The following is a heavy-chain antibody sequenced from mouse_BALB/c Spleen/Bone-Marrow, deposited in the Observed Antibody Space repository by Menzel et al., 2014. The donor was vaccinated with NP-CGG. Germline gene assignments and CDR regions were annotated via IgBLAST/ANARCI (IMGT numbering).Heavy chain of an antibody. Sequence: DVKLVESGGGLVQPGGSRKLSCAASGFTFSSFGMHWVRQAPEKGLEWVAYISSGSSTIYYADTVKGRFTISRDNPKNTLFLQMTSLRSEDTAMYYCARYGYYDAMDYWGQGTSVTVSS. CDR3: ARYGYYDAMDY. D-gene: IGHD2-2*01. J-gene: IGHJ4*01. V-gene: IGHV5-17*02. CDR2: ISSGSSTI. CDR1: GFTFSSFG.